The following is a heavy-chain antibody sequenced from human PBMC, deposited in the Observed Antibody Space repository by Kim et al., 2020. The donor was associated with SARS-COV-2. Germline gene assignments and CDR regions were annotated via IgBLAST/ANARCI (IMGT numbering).Heavy chain of an antibody. CDR1: GGSISSSSYY. D-gene: IGHD3-10*01. CDR3: AILRTGYGSGSVNWFDP. Sequence: SETLSLTCTVSGGSISSSSYYWGWIRQPPGKGLEWIGSIYYSGSTYYNPSLKSRVTISVDTSKNQFSLKLSSVTAADTAVYYCAILRTGYGSGSVNWFDPWGQGTLVTVSS. J-gene: IGHJ5*02. V-gene: IGHV4-39*01. CDR2: IYYSGST.